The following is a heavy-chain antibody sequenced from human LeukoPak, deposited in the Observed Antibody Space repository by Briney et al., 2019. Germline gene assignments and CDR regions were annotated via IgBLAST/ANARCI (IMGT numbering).Heavy chain of an antibody. CDR3: AKEGFDSSLFDY. CDR2: ISSSSSYI. V-gene: IGHV3-11*05. Sequence: GGSLRLSCAASGFTFSDYYMSWIRQAPGKGLEWVSSISSSSSYIYYADSVKGRFTISRDNAKNSLYLQMNSLRAEDTAVYYCAKEGFDSSLFDYWGQGTLVTVSS. D-gene: IGHD3-22*01. CDR1: GFTFSDYY. J-gene: IGHJ4*02.